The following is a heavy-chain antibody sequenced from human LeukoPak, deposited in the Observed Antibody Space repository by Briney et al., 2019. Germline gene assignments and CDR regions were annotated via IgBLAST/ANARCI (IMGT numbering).Heavy chain of an antibody. Sequence: GASVKVSCKASGYTFTGYYMHWVRQAPGQGLEWMGWINPNSGGTNYAQKFQGRVTMTRDTSTSTAYMELSRLRSDDTAVYYCARLGPLIRYFDWFQTGFFDYWGQGTLVTVSS. CDR2: INPNSGGT. CDR3: ARLGPLIRYFDWFQTGFFDY. D-gene: IGHD3-9*01. J-gene: IGHJ4*02. CDR1: GYTFTGYY. V-gene: IGHV1-2*02.